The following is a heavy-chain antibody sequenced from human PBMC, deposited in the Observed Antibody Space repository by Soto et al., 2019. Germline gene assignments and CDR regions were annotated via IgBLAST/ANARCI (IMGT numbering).Heavy chain of an antibody. J-gene: IGHJ4*02. CDR3: ARRSRDYDY. CDR1: GGSISSYY. Sequence: SETLSLTCTVSGGSISSYYWSWIRQPPGKGLEWIGYIYYSGSTNYNPSLKSRVTISVDTSKNQFSLKLSSVTAADTAVYYCARRSRDYDYWGQGTLVTVSS. CDR2: IYYSGST. D-gene: IGHD4-17*01. V-gene: IGHV4-59*08.